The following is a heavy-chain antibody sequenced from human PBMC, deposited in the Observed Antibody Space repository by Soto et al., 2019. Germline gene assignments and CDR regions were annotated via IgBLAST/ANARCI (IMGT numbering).Heavy chain of an antibody. J-gene: IGHJ4*02. CDR3: ARDIAYSSPLYYFDY. CDR2: IWYDGSNK. V-gene: IGHV3-33*01. D-gene: IGHD6-13*01. CDR1: GFTFSSYG. Sequence: QVQLVESGGGVVQPGRSLRLSCAASGFTFSSYGMHWVRQAPGKGLEWVAVIWYDGSNKYNADSLKVRFTISRDNSKNSLYLQMNSLRAEDTAVYYCARDIAYSSPLYYFDYWGQGTLVTVFS.